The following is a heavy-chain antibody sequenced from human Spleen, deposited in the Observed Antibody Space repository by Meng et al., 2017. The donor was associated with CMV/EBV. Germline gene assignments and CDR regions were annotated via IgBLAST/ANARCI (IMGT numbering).Heavy chain of an antibody. J-gene: IGHJ5*02. CDR1: GYTFTDYF. D-gene: IGHD2-21*02. CDR3: ARGGWGRTYGPVDT. Sequence: ASVKVSCKASGYTFTDYFLHWVRQAPGQGLEWMGCINPLRGDTNLAQKFQGRLTMTRDTSISAAYMELNSLTSDDTAVYSCARGGWGRTYGPVDTWGQGTLVTVSS. CDR2: INPLRGDT. V-gene: IGHV1-2*02.